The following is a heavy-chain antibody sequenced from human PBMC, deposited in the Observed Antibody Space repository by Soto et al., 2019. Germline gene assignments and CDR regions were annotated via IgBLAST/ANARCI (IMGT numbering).Heavy chain of an antibody. CDR1: GFTFDDYA. J-gene: IGHJ2*01. CDR3: AKDILNDYGDYWYFDL. CDR2: ISWNSGSI. Sequence: GGSLRLSCAASGFTFDDYAMHWVRQAPGKGLEWVSGISWNSGSIGYADSLKGRFTISRDNAKNSLYLQMNSLRAEDTALYYCAKDILNDYGDYWYFDLWGRGTLVTVSS. V-gene: IGHV3-9*01. D-gene: IGHD4-17*01.